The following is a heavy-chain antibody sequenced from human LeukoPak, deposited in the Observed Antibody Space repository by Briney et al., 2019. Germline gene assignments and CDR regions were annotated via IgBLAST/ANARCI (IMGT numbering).Heavy chain of an antibody. D-gene: IGHD6-13*01. Sequence: SETLSLTCTVSGGSINSYYWSWIRQPAGKGLAWIGRIYSSGSTDYNPSLKSRVTISVDTSKNQFSLKLSSVTAADTAVYYCARGKRAAAAAAWVDYWGQGTLVTVSS. CDR2: IYSSGST. V-gene: IGHV4-4*07. CDR3: ARGKRAAAAAAWVDY. CDR1: GGSINSYY. J-gene: IGHJ4*02.